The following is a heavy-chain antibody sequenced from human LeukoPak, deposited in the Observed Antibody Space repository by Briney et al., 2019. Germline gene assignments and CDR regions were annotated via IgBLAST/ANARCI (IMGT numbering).Heavy chain of an antibody. V-gene: IGHV4-4*07. D-gene: IGHD1-26*01. CDR1: GGSISSYY. CDR2: IYTSGST. CDR3: ARIRGSSGSYEYYHYMDV. Sequence: SETLSLTCTVSGGSISSYYWSWIRQPAGKGLEWIGRIYTSGSTNYNPSLKSRVTMSVDTSKKQFSLKLSSVTAADTAVYYCARIRGSSGSYEYYHYMDVWGKGTTVTISS. J-gene: IGHJ6*03.